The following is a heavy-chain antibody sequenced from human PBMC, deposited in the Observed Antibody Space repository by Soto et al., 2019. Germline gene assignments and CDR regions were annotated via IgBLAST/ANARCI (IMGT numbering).Heavy chain of an antibody. V-gene: IGHV3-21*01. Sequence: LRLSCAASGFTFSSYNMNWVRQAPGKGLECVSSISSSSSYIYYADSVKGRFTISRDNAKNSLYLQMNSLRAKDTAVYYCARSAGDYYGMDVWGQGTTVTVSS. CDR1: GFTFSSYN. J-gene: IGHJ6*02. CDR3: ARSAGDYYGMDV. D-gene: IGHD3-10*01. CDR2: ISSSSSYI.